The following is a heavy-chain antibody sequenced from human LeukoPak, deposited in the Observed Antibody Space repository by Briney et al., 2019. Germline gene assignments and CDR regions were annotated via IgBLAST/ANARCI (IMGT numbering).Heavy chain of an antibody. D-gene: IGHD3-10*01. CDR2: ISSSSSYI. CDR3: ARQPPTVRPFFDY. J-gene: IGHJ4*02. Sequence: PGGSLRLSCAASGFTFSGCAMSWVRQAPGKGLEWVSSISSSSSYIYYADSVKGRFTISRDNAKNSLYLQMNSLRAEDTAMYFCARQPPTVRPFFDYWGQGSLVTVSS. CDR1: GFTFSGCA. V-gene: IGHV3-21*01.